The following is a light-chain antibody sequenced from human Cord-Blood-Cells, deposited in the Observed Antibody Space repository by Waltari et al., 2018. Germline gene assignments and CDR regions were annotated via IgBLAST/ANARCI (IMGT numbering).Light chain of an antibody. CDR2: QDS. V-gene: IGLV3-1*01. J-gene: IGLJ2*01. CDR3: QAWDSSTVV. Sequence: SYEPTQPPSVSVSPGNTASIPCSGDNLGDKYACWYQQKPGQSPVLVIYQDSKRPPGFPERFSGSNSGNTATLTISGTQAMDEADYYGQAWDSSTVVFGGGTKLTVL. CDR1: NLGDKY.